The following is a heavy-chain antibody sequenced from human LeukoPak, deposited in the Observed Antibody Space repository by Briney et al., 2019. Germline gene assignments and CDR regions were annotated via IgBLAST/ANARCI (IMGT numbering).Heavy chain of an antibody. D-gene: IGHD2-8*02. CDR1: GDSISTYY. V-gene: IGHV4-59*01. CDR3: ARGGVGGNGPPYYYYYMDV. J-gene: IGHJ6*03. Sequence: SETLSLTCTVSGDSISTYYWSWIRQPPGKGLEWIGYIFYSGSTIYNPSLKSRVTISVDTSKNQFSLKLSSVTAADTAVYYCARGGVGGNGPPYYYYYMDVWGKGTTVTVSS. CDR2: IFYSGST.